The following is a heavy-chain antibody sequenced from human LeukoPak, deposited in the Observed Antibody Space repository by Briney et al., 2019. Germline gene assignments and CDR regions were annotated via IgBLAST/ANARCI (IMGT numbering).Heavy chain of an antibody. J-gene: IGHJ4*02. CDR2: SYPGYSDT. D-gene: IGHD6-6*01. V-gene: IGHV5-51*01. CDR3: AKSEFSSSSPPFDY. Sequence: GESLKISCKGSGYSFTSYWIGWVRQMPGKGLEWMGISYPGYSDTRYSPSFQGQVTISADKSISTAYLQWSSLKASDTAMYYCAKSEFSSSSPPFDYWGQGTLVTVSS. CDR1: GYSFTSYW.